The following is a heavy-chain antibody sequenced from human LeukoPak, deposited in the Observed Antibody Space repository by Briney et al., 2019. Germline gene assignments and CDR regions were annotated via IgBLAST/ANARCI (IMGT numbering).Heavy chain of an antibody. V-gene: IGHV4-39*01. Sequence: SETLSLTCTVSGGSISSSSYYWGWIRQPPGKGLEWIGSIYYSGSTYYNPSLKSRVTISVDTSKNQFSLKLSSVTAADTAVYYCASENWQWLGRIDYWGQGTLVTVSS. J-gene: IGHJ4*02. CDR1: GGSISSSSYY. D-gene: IGHD6-19*01. CDR2: IYYSGST. CDR3: ASENWQWLGRIDY.